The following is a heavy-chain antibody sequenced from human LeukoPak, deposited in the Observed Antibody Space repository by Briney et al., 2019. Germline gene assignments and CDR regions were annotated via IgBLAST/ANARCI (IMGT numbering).Heavy chain of an antibody. CDR2: ISSSSSYI. CDR1: GFTFSSYS. Sequence: PGGSLRLSCAASGFTFSSYSVNWVRQAPGKGLEWVSSISSSSSYIYYADSVKGRFTISRDNAKNSLYLQMNSLRAEDTALYYCAKDINPPKYCSSTSCYSGFDYWGQGTLVTVSS. V-gene: IGHV3-21*04. J-gene: IGHJ4*02. CDR3: AKDINPPKYCSSTSCYSGFDY. D-gene: IGHD2-2*01.